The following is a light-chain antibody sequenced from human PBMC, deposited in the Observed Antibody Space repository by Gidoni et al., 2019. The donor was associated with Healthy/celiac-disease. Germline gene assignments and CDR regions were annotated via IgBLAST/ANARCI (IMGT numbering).Light chain of an antibody. CDR1: QSVSSY. J-gene: IGKJ3*01. CDR2: DAS. CDR3: QPRSNWPPLFT. V-gene: IGKV3-11*01. Sequence: EIELTQSPATLPLSPGERATLSCRASQSVSSYLAWYQQKPGQAPRLLIYDASNRATGIPARFSGSGSGTDFTLTISSLEPEDFAVYYCQPRSNWPPLFTFGPGTKVDIK.